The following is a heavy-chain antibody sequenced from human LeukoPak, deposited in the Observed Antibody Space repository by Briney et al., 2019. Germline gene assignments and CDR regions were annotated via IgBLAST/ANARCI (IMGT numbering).Heavy chain of an antibody. CDR2: ISAYNGNT. V-gene: IGHV1-18*01. CDR3: ARVLAYCSSTSCHDY. D-gene: IGHD2-2*01. J-gene: IGHJ4*02. Sequence: GASVKVSCKASGYTFTNYGVSWVRQAPGQGLEWMGWISAYNGNTDYAQKLQGRVTMTTDTSTSTAYMELRSLRSDDTAVYYCARVLAYCSSTSCHDYWGQGTLVTVYS. CDR1: GYTFTNYG.